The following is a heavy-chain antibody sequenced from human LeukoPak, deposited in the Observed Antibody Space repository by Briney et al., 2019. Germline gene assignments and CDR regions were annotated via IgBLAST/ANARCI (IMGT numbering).Heavy chain of an antibody. CDR2: ISAYNGNT. D-gene: IGHD2-15*01. CDR3: ARVGRYCSGGSCPDY. CDR1: GYTFTSYG. Sequence: ASVKVSCKASGYTFTSYGISWVRQAPGQGLEWMGWISAYNGNTNYAQKLQGRVTMTTDTSTSTAYMELRSLRSDDTAVYYCARVGRYCSGGSCPDYWGQGTLVTVSS. V-gene: IGHV1-18*01. J-gene: IGHJ4*02.